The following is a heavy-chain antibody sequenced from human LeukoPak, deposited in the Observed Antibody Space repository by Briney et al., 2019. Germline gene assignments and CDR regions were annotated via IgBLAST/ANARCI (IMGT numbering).Heavy chain of an antibody. V-gene: IGHV1-18*04. CDR1: GYTFTSYG. CDR3: ASNQYGDYYYYGMDV. J-gene: IGHJ6*04. CDR2: ISAYNGNT. D-gene: IGHD4-17*01. Sequence: ASVKVSCKASGYTFTSYGISWVRQAPGQGLEWMGWISAYNGNTNYAQKLQGRVTMTTDTSTSTAYMELRSLRSDDTAVYYCASNQYGDYYYYGMDVWGKGTTVTVSS.